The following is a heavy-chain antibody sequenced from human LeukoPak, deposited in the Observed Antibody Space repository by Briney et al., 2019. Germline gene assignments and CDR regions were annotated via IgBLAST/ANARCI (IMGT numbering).Heavy chain of an antibody. V-gene: IGHV1-46*03. J-gene: IGHJ5*02. CDR2: VNPSGGDT. CDR1: GYTFTRYF. CDR3: ARRTCSSSDCYFNWLDP. D-gene: IGHD2-2*01. Sequence: ASVTVSCKASGYTFTRYFIHWVRQAPGQGLEWMGIVNPSGGDTTYAQKFQGRITMTRDTSTSTVYMELSSLGSEDTAVYYCARRTCSSSDCYFNWLDPWGQGTLVTVSS.